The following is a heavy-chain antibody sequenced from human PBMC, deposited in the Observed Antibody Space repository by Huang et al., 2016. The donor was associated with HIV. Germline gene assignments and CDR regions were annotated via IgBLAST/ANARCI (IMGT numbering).Heavy chain of an antibody. D-gene: IGHD6-19*01. CDR3: ARPGYGSGWRFDS. CDR2: VKHEGST. J-gene: IGHJ4*02. CDR1: GGSFSDHF. V-gene: IGHV4-34*01. Sequence: QVRLEQWGAGLLKSSETLSLTCAVYGGSFSDHFWTWIRQSPGKGLEWIGEVKHEGSTNYTPSLKSRVTITADMSKNQFSLKLDSMTGADTGLYFCARPGYGSGWRFDSWGRGTLVTVTS.